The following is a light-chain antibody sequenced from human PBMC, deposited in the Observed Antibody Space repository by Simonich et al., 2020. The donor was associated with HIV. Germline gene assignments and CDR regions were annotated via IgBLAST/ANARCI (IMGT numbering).Light chain of an antibody. V-gene: IGLV2-11*01. J-gene: IGLJ3*02. Sequence: QSALTQRRSVSGSPGQSVTISCTGTSSDVGDYNYVSWYQQHPGKAPKLMIYDVSKRPSGVPDRFSGSKSGNTASLTISGLQAEDEADYYCCSYAGSYTWVFGGGTKLTVL. CDR2: DVS. CDR1: SSDVGDYNY. CDR3: CSYAGSYTWV.